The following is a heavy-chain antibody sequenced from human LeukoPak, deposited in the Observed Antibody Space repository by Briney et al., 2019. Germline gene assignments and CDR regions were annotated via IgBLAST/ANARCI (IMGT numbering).Heavy chain of an antibody. CDR3: ARDTDGPEAYYYGMDV. V-gene: IGHV3-7*01. CDR1: GFILSNHW. CDR2: INKDGSEK. D-gene: IGHD3/OR15-3a*01. Sequence: GGSLRLSCAASGFILSNHWMTWVRQAPGKGPEWVANINKDGSEKYYVDSVKGRFSISRDNSKNTLYLQMNSLRAEDTAVYYCARDTDGPEAYYYGMDVWGQGTTVTVSS. J-gene: IGHJ6*02.